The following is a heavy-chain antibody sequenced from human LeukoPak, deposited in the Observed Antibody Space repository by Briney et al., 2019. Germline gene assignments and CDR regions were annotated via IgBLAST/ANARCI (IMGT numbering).Heavy chain of an antibody. J-gene: IGHJ3*02. D-gene: IGHD6-19*01. CDR2: IYSGGGT. V-gene: IGHV3-66*02. CDR3: ASEAVANAFDI. CDR1: GFTFSSYN. Sequence: GGSLRLSCAASGFTFSSYNMSWVRQAPGKGLEWVSLIYSGGGTYYADSVKGRFTISRDNSKNTLYLQMNSLRVEDTAVYYCASEAVANAFDIWGQGTMVTVSS.